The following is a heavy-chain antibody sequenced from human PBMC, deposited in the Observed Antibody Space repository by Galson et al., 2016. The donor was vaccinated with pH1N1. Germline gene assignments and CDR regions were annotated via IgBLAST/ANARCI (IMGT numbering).Heavy chain of an antibody. CDR3: ARNGYGDYVGYFGY. CDR2: IYWDDDK. J-gene: IGHJ4*02. CDR1: GFSLSTSGVG. Sequence: PALVKPTQTLTLTCTFSGFSLSTSGVGVGWIRQPPGKALEWLALIYWDDDKRYSPSLKSRLTITKDTSKNQVVLTMTNMDPVGTATYYCARNGYGDYVGYFGYWGQGTLVTVSS. V-gene: IGHV2-5*02. D-gene: IGHD4-17*01.